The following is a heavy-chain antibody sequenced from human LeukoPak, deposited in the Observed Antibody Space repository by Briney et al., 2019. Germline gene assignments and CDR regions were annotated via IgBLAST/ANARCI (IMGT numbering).Heavy chain of an antibody. CDR1: GFTFSSYS. Sequence: GGSLRLSCAASGFTFSSYSINWVRQAPGKGLEWVSCVSSTSSYIYYADSVKGRFTISRDNAKNSLYLQMNSLRAEDTALYYCAGGRITIFGVVNTHFDYWGQGTLVTVSS. V-gene: IGHV3-21*01. CDR2: VSSTSSYI. CDR3: AGGRITIFGVVNTHFDY. J-gene: IGHJ4*02. D-gene: IGHD3-3*01.